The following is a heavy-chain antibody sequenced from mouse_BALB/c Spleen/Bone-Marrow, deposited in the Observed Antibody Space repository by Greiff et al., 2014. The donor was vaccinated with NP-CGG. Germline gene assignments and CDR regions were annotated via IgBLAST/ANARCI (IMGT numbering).Heavy chain of an antibody. CDR1: GYAFTNYL. D-gene: IGHD4-1*01. CDR2: INPGSGGT. CDR3: ARELGVFAY. V-gene: IGHV1-54*01. J-gene: IGHJ3*01. Sequence: QVHVKQSGAELVRPGTSVKVSCKASGYAFTNYLIEWVKQRPGQGLEWIGVINPGSGGTNYNEKFKGKATLTADKSSSTAYMQLSSLTSGDSAVYFCARELGVFAYWGQGTLVTVSA.